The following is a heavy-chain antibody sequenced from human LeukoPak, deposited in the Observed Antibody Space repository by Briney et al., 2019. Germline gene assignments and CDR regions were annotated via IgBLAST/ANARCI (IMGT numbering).Heavy chain of an antibody. CDR1: GFTFSSYA. V-gene: IGHV3-23*01. CDR2: ISGSGGST. D-gene: IGHD1-26*01. CDR3: AKDYYSGSYYDAFDI. Sequence: GGSLRLSCAASGFTFSSYAMSWVRQAPGKGLEWVSTISGSGGSTYYADSVKGRFTISRDNSKNTLYLQMNSLRAEDTAVYYCAKDYYSGSYYDAFDIWGQGTMVTVSS. J-gene: IGHJ3*02.